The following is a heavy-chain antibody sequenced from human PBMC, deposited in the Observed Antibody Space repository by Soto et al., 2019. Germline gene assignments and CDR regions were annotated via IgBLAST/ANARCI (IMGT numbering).Heavy chain of an antibody. CDR2: IYYIGST. Sequence: SETLSLTCTVSGGSISSGGYYWSWIRQRPGKGLEWIGYIYYIGSTFYSPSLRSRVSISSDTSKNQFSLKLSSVTAADTAVYYCAREGCSGAVCYSYFDSWGQGTLVTVSS. V-gene: IGHV4-31*03. CDR3: AREGCSGAVCYSYFDS. J-gene: IGHJ4*02. CDR1: GGSISSGGYY. D-gene: IGHD2-15*01.